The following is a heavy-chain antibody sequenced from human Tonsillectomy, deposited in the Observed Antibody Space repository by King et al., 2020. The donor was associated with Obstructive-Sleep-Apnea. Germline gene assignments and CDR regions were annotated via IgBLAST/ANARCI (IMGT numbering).Heavy chain of an antibody. CDR1: GFTFSNYW. Sequence: VQLVDSGGGLVQPGGSLRLSCAASGFTFSNYWMHWVRQAPGKGLVWVSRINSDGSSTTYADSVKGRFTISRDNAKKTLYLQMNSLRAEDTAVYYCARWPRLGYSSSSVDYYGLDVWGQGTTVTVSS. V-gene: IGHV3-74*01. CDR2: INSDGSST. J-gene: IGHJ6*02. CDR3: ARWPRLGYSSSSVDYYGLDV. D-gene: IGHD6-6*01.